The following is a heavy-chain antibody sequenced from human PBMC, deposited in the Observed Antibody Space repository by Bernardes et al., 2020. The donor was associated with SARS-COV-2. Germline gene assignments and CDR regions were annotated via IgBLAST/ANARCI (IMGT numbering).Heavy chain of an antibody. Sequence: SVSLTRTCTVSGGSILSSSSYWGWVRQAPGKGLEWIGSLYYPGSTYYSASLESRVTISEDTSKNQFSLHLRSVTAADTAVYYCARQPTGGYHFYESNGYYYFDSWGQGALVTVSS. D-gene: IGHD3-22*01. CDR3: ARQPTGGYHFYESNGYYYFDS. J-gene: IGHJ4*02. CDR1: GGSILSSSSY. CDR2: LYYPGST. V-gene: IGHV4-39*01.